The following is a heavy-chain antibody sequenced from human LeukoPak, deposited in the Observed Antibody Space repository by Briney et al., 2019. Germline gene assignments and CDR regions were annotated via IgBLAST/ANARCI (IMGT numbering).Heavy chain of an antibody. V-gene: IGHV3-23*01. J-gene: IGHJ3*02. D-gene: IGHD2-15*01. CDR1: GFTFSSYG. CDR3: AKNYCSGGSCYVVYWAFDI. Sequence: GGSLRLSCAASGFTFSSYGMSWVRQAPGKGLEWVSGISGSGSGTYYADSVKGRFTISRDNSKNTLYLQMNSLRAEDTAVYYCAKNYCSGGSCYVVYWAFDIWGQGTMVTVSS. CDR2: ISGSGSGT.